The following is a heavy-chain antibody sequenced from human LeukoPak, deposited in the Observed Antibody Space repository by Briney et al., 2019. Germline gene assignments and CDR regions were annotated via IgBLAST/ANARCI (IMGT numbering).Heavy chain of an antibody. J-gene: IGHJ6*03. CDR3: ASNVGATRGINYYYMDV. V-gene: IGHV1-69*02. D-gene: IGHD1-26*01. CDR2: IIPILGIA. CDR1: GGTFSSYT. Sequence: SVKVSCKASGGTFSSYTISWVRQAPGQGLEWMGRIIPILGIANYAQKFQGRVTITADKSTSTAYMELGSLRSEDTAVYYCASNVGATRGINYYYMDVWGKGTTVTVSS.